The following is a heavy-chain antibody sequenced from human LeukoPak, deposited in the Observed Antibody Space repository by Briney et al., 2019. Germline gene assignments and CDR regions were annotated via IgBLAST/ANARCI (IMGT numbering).Heavy chain of an antibody. J-gene: IGHJ4*02. CDR2: ISAYDGNT. V-gene: IGHV1-18*01. CDR1: GYTFSSYG. Sequence: ASVKVSCKASGYTFSSYGISWGRQAPGQGPEWMGWISAYDGNTNYAQKLQGRVTMTTDTSTSTAYMELRSLRSDDTAVYYCARAVRGYSYAYLPYWGQGTLVTVSS. CDR3: ARAVRGYSYAYLPY. D-gene: IGHD5-18*01.